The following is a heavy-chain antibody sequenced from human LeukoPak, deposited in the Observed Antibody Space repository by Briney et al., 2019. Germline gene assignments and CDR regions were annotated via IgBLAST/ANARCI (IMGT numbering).Heavy chain of an antibody. Sequence: GGSLRLSCAAYGFTFSTYSMNWVRQAPGKGLEWVSSISSSSNYIYYADSVKGRFTISRDNAKNSLYLQMNSLRAEDTAVYYCARFWSGHYNFDYWGQGTPVTVS. CDR3: ARFWSGHYNFDY. J-gene: IGHJ4*02. CDR2: ISSSSNYI. V-gene: IGHV3-21*06. D-gene: IGHD3-3*01. CDR1: GFTFSTYS.